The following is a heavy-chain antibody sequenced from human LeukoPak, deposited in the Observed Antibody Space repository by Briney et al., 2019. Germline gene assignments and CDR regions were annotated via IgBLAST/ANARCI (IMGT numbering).Heavy chain of an antibody. D-gene: IGHD2-15*01. J-gene: IGHJ2*01. CDR3: ATGSGGRYWYFDL. CDR1: GSTFSTYA. Sequence: GGSLRLSCADSGSTFSTYAMHWVRQAPGKGLEWVAVVSSDGDNKYYADSVKGRFTISRDNSKNTLYLQMNGLRAEDTAVYYCATGSGGRYWYFDLWGRGTLVTVSS. V-gene: IGHV3-30*04. CDR2: VSSDGDNK.